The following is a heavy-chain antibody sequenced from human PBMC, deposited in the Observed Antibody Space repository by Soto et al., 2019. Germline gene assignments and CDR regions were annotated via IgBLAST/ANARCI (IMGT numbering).Heavy chain of an antibody. CDR1: GGTFSSYT. J-gene: IGHJ5*02. CDR3: ASFPRQQLVGAWFDP. CDR2: IIPILGIA. Sequence: QVQLVQSGAEVKKPGSSVKVSCKASGGTFSSYTISWVRQAPGQGLEWMGRIIPILGIANYAQKFQGRVTITADKSTSTAYMELSSLRSEDTAVYYCASFPRQQLVGAWFDPWVQGTLVTVSS. D-gene: IGHD6-13*01. V-gene: IGHV1-69*02.